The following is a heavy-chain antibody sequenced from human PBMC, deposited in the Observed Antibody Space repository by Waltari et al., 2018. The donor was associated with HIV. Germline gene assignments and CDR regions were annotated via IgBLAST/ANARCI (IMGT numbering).Heavy chain of an antibody. CDR2: IRRIGDHT. Sequence: EEHLVESGGGLVQPGTSLRLSCAASVFTFDDYAMHWVRQAPGKGLDWVAGIRRIGDHTGYADSVVGRFSIYRDHGKNTLYLQMNSLRREDTALYYCVKDRGSTTAAAWHRGQGILVAVSS. J-gene: IGHJ4*02. CDR1: VFTFDDYA. V-gene: IGHV3-9*01. CDR3: VKDRGSTTAAAWH. D-gene: IGHD6-25*01.